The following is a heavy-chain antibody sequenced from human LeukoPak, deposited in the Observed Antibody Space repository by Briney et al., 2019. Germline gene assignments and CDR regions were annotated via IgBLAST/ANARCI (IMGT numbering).Heavy chain of an antibody. J-gene: IGHJ4*02. Sequence: GGSLRLSCAASGFTFSGSAMHWVRQASGKGLEWVGRIRSKANSYATAYAASVKGRFTISRDDSKNTAYLQMHSLKTEDTAVYYCTRHEITMVPGVIITLDYWRQGTLVTVSS. CDR1: GFTFSGSA. D-gene: IGHD3-10*01. V-gene: IGHV3-73*01. CDR2: IRSKANSYAT. CDR3: TRHEITMVPGVIITLDY.